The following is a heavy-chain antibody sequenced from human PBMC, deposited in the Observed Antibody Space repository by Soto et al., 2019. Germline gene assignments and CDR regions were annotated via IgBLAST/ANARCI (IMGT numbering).Heavy chain of an antibody. J-gene: IGHJ4*02. CDR3: TRVRRDYYDDSGDIYYFDY. V-gene: IGHV4-30-4*01. CDR1: GGSISSGDYY. D-gene: IGHD3-22*01. CDR2: FYYTGST. Sequence: PSETLSLTCTVSGGSISSGDYYWSWIRQPPGKGLYCFVYFYYTGSTYYNPSLKSRVSVSVDTSKNTVFLQMNSLRAEDTAVFYCTRVRRDYYDDSGDIYYFDYWGQGTPVTVSS.